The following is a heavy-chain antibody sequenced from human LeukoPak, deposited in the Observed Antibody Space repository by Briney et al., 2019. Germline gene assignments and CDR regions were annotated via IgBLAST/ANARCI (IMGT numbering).Heavy chain of an antibody. CDR1: GYFISSGYY. J-gene: IGHJ5*01. Sequence: SETLSLTCTVSGYFISSGYYWGWIRQPPGKGLEWIGSIYHSGSAYYNPSLKSRVTISVDTSKNQFSLKLTSVTAADTAVYYCVRGGSITMIAGTSWGHGTLVTVSS. CDR3: VRGGSITMIAGTS. V-gene: IGHV4-38-2*02. D-gene: IGHD3-22*01. CDR2: IYHSGSA.